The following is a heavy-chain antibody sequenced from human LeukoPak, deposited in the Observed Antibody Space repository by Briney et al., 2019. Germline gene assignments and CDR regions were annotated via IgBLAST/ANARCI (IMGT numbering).Heavy chain of an antibody. Sequence: GASAKVSCKASGYTFTSYAINWVRQAPGQGLEYMGWIRTSTGSPTYAQGFTGRFVFSLDTSVNTAYLQISSLKAEDTAVYYCARDLDSAAFDIWGQGTMVTVSS. V-gene: IGHV7-4-1*02. J-gene: IGHJ3*02. D-gene: IGHD2-15*01. CDR1: GYTFTSYA. CDR3: ARDLDSAAFDI. CDR2: IRTSTGSP.